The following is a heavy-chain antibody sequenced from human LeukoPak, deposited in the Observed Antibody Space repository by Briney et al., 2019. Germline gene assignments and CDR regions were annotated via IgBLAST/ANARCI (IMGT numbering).Heavy chain of an antibody. CDR2: IGTAGEI. D-gene: IGHD6-13*01. CDR3: ARAAYSSTWYSRYFDL. Sequence: GGSLRLSCAASGFTFSSYDIHWVRQATGKGLEWVSGIGTAGEIYYPGSVKGRFTISRENAKNSLYLQMSSLRAGDTAVYYCARAAYSSTWYSRYFDLWGRGTLVTVSS. J-gene: IGHJ2*01. V-gene: IGHV3-13*01. CDR1: GFTFSSYD.